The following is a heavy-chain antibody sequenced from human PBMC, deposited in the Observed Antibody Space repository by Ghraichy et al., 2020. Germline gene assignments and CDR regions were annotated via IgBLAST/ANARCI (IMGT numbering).Heavy chain of an antibody. CDR3: AKMGRSSHWYFDV. CDR2: ASYDDRNK. J-gene: IGHJ2*01. V-gene: IGHV3-30*18. D-gene: IGHD6-6*01. Sequence: GGSLRLSCAASGFTFGHYGMPWVRQAPGKGLEWVAVASYDDRNKYYVDSVKGRFTISRDNSKNTLYLQMNSLRPDDTAVYYCAKMGRSSHWYFDVWGRGTLVSVSS. CDR1: GFTFGHYG.